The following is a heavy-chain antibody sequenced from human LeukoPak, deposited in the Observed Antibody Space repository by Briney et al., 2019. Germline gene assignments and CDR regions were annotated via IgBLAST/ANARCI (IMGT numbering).Heavy chain of an antibody. CDR3: ARDSDFWSGYYVY. J-gene: IGHJ4*02. CDR2: IYYSGST. V-gene: IGHV4-39*07. D-gene: IGHD3-3*01. CDR1: GGSISSSSYY. Sequence: SETLSLTCTVSGGSISSSSYYWGWIRQPPGKGLEWIGSIYYSGSTYYNPSLKSRITMSVDTSKNQISLSLSSVTAADTAIYYCARDSDFWSGYYVYWGQGTLVTVSA.